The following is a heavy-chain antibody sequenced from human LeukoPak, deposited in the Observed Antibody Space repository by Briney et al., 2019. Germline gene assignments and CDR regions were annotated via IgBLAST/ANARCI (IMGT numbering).Heavy chain of an antibody. V-gene: IGHV3-23*01. J-gene: IGHJ4*02. D-gene: IGHD3-22*01. CDR3: ARDRYDSSGYYRISDY. CDR2: IRGSGVTT. Sequence: PGGSLRLSCAASGFTFRGYGMSWVRQAPGKGLEWVSAIRGSGVTTYYADSVKGRFTISRDNSRTTLYLLMNSLRAEDTAVYYCARDRYDSSGYYRISDYWGQGTLVTVSS. CDR1: GFTFRGYG.